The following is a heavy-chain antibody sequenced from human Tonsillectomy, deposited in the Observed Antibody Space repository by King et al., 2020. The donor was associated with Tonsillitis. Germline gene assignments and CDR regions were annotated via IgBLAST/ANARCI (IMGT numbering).Heavy chain of an antibody. CDR2: IFYSGST. J-gene: IGHJ6*02. CDR1: GGSISSSSYY. D-gene: IGHD3-3*01. V-gene: IGHV4-39*01. Sequence: LQLQESGPGLVKPSETLSLTCTVSGGSISSSSYYWGWIRQPPGKGLGWIGIIFYSGSTYYNPSLKSRVTISVDTSKNKFSLKLSSVTAADTAVYYCAGRGALDYDCWSGPAIGRGMDVWGQGTTVTVSS. CDR3: AGRGALDYDCWSGPAIGRGMDV.